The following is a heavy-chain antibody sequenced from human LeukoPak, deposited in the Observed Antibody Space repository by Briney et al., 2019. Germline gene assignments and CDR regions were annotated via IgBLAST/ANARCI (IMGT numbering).Heavy chain of an antibody. CDR3: AKDISPYSDILTGKYYYYYGMDV. CDR1: GFIFDDYA. CDR2: ISGDEAST. V-gene: IGHV3-43*02. Sequence: GGSLRLSCAASGFIFDDYAMHWVRQAPGKGLEWVSLISGDEASTYYADFVKGRFTISRDNSKQSLFLQMNSLRTEDTALYYCAKDISPYSDILTGKYYYYYGMDVWGQGTTVTVSS. D-gene: IGHD3-9*01. J-gene: IGHJ6*02.